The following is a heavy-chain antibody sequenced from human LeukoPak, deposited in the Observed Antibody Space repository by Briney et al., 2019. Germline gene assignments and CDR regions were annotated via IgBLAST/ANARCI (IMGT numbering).Heavy chain of an antibody. CDR3: ARVQESYPSYYYYYMDV. CDR1: GYSFTSYW. Sequence: GESLKISCKGSGYSFTSYWIGWVRQMPGKGLEWMGIIYPGDSDTRYSPSFQGQVTISADKSISTAYLQWSSLKASDTAMYYCARVQESYPSYYYYYMDVWGKGTTVTVSS. J-gene: IGHJ6*03. CDR2: IYPGDSDT. D-gene: IGHD1-26*01. V-gene: IGHV5-51*01.